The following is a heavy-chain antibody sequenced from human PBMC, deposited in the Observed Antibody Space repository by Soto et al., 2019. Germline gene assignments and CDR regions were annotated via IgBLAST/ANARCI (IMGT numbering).Heavy chain of an antibody. CDR2: ISGSGDST. J-gene: IGHJ4*02. CDR3: AKERSSGWSFDY. D-gene: IGHD6-19*01. CDR1: GFTFSTYA. Sequence: EVQLLESGGGLVQPGGSLRLSCAASGFTFSTYAMSWVRQAPGKGLEWVSGISGSGDSTYYADSVKGRFTVSRDNSKKTLYLQMNSLRAEDTAVFYCAKERSSGWSFDYWGQGTLVTVSS. V-gene: IGHV3-23*01.